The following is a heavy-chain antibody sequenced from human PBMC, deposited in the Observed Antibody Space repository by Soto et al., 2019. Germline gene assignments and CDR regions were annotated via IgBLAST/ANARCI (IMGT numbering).Heavy chain of an antibody. CDR2: IYSGGST. CDR1: GFSVSTNY. V-gene: IGHV3-53*01. D-gene: IGHD1-26*01. Sequence: EVQLVESGGGLIQPGGSLRLSCAASGFSVSTNYMTWVHQAPGKGLEWVSVIYSGGSTYYADSVKGRFTISRDNSKNTLYLQMNSLRAEDTAVYYCARGSGSLYYFDYWGQGTLVTVSS. J-gene: IGHJ4*02. CDR3: ARGSGSLYYFDY.